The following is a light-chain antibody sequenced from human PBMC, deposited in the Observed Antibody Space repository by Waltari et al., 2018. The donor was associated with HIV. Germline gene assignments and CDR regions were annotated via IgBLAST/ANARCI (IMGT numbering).Light chain of an antibody. V-gene: IGLV3-25*03. CDR2: RDS. J-gene: IGLJ2*01. Sequence: SSDLTQAPSLSVSPGQTASISCSGHELTNQYVHWYQEKAGQAPVLVISRDSERPLGIPERFSGPRSGSLATLTITGVLADDEADYYCQAAAPSGTSVTFGGGTKLTVL. CDR1: ELTNQY. CDR3: QAAAPSGTSVT.